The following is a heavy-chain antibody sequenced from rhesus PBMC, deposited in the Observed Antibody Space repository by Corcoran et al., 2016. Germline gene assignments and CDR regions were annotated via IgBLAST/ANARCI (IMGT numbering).Heavy chain of an antibody. Sequence: QVQLVQSGSEIKQPGASVKLSCKASGYTFTSYYMHWVRQAPGQGLELIGLIAPYNGNKGYEQNFQGRVTITTDTSTSTGYMELSSLRSEDTAVYYCTRTPPTTVSFDYWGQGVLVTVSS. D-gene: IGHD4-29*01. CDR3: TRTPPTTVSFDY. V-gene: IGHV1-180*01. J-gene: IGHJ4*01. CDR2: IAPYNGNK. CDR1: GYTFTSYY.